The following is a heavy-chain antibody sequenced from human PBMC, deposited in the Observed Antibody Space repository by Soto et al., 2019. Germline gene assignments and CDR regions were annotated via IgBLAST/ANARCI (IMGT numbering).Heavy chain of an antibody. D-gene: IGHD3-10*01. CDR2: IDPFTGYT. J-gene: IGHJ4*02. CDR3: ARGLVRAVITHFDY. Sequence: QVDMAQSGPEVRKPGPSVRVSCKPSGYTFTSYAVTWVRQAPGQGLEWLGWIDPFTGYTTYSRKFQDRVTMTTETSTSTAHMELRSLRFDDAAVYYWARGLVRAVITHFDYWGQGTLVTVSS. CDR1: GYTFTSYA. V-gene: IGHV1-18*01.